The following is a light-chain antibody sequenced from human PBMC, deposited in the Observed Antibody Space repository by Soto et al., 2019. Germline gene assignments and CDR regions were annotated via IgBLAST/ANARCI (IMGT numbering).Light chain of an antibody. CDR2: DAS. CDR3: QQRSNWPPIT. J-gene: IGKJ5*01. V-gene: IGKV3-11*01. Sequence: EIVLTQSPATLSLSPGERATLSCRASQSVSSYLAWYQQKPGQAPRLLIYDASNRATGIPARFSGSGSGTDFTLTISSLEPEDFAVYYCQQRSNWPPITSAQGTRLEIK. CDR1: QSVSSY.